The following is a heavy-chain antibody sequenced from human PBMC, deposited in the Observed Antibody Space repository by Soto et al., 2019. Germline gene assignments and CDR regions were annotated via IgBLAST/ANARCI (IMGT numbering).Heavy chain of an antibody. CDR2: VSIGGST. J-gene: IGHJ4*02. V-gene: IGHV3-23*01. Sequence: GGSLRLSCAASGFTFSSYAMVWVRQGPGKGLEWVAVVSIGGSTHYADSVRGRFTISRDNSKNTLSLQMNSLTAEDTAVYFCAKRRGAGGHFDYWGQGALVTVSS. CDR1: GFTFSSYA. CDR3: AKRRGAGGHFDY. D-gene: IGHD2-15*01.